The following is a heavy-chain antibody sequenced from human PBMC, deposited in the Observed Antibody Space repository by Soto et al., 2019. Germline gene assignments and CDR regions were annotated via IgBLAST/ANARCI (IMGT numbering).Heavy chain of an antibody. CDR3: ARLGGFLEWLLSPEYFQH. J-gene: IGHJ1*01. V-gene: IGHV4-39*01. D-gene: IGHD3-3*01. Sequence: SETLSLTCTVPGGSISSSSYYWGWIRQPPGKGLEWIGTIYYSGSTYYNPSLKSRVTISVDTSKNQFSLKLSSVTAADTAVYYCARLGGFLEWLLSPEYFQHWGQGTLVTVSS. CDR2: IYYSGST. CDR1: GGSISSSSYY.